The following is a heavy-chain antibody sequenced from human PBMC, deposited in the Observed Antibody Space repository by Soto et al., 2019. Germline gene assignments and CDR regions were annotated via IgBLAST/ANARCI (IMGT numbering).Heavy chain of an antibody. D-gene: IGHD3-22*01. Sequence: EVQLLESGGGLVQPGGSLRLSCAASGFTFSSYAMSWVRQAPGKGLEWVSAISGSGGSTYYADSVKGRFTISRDNSKNALYLQMNSLRAEDTAVYYCAKEPPIVVVMGGWFDPWGQGTLVTVAS. J-gene: IGHJ5*02. CDR1: GFTFSSYA. V-gene: IGHV3-23*01. CDR2: ISGSGGST. CDR3: AKEPPIVVVMGGWFDP.